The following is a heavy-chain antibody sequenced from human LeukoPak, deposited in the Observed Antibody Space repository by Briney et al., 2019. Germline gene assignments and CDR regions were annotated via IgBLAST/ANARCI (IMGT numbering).Heavy chain of an antibody. CDR2: INPNSGGT. Sequence: VASVKVSCKASGYTFTGYYMHWVRQAPGQGLEWMGWINPNSGGTNYAQKFQGRVTMTRDTSISTAYMELSRLRSDDTAVYYCARVVEGVGYYYYYYMDVWGKGTTVTVSS. J-gene: IGHJ6*03. CDR3: ARVVEGVGYYYYYYMDV. D-gene: IGHD3-10*01. CDR1: GYTFTGYY. V-gene: IGHV1-2*02.